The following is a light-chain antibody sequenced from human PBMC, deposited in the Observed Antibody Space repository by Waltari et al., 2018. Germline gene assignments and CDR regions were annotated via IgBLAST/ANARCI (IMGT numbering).Light chain of an antibody. J-gene: IGLJ3*02. CDR1: SSDVGGYNY. V-gene: IGLV2-14*01. CDR2: DVS. Sequence: QSALTQPASVSGSPGQSITISCTGTSSDVGGYNYVSWYQQHPGKAPKLMIYDVSNRPSGVPNRFPGPKSGNTASLTISGLQAEEEADYYCSSYTSSSTWVFGGGTKLTVL. CDR3: SSYTSSSTWV.